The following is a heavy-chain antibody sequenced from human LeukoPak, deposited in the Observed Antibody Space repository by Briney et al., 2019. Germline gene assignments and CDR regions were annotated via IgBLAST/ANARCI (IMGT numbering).Heavy chain of an antibody. J-gene: IGHJ4*02. CDR1: GYTFAGYY. CDR3: ARRPSSGAGEAFDY. Sequence: ASVKVSCKASGYTFAGYYIHWVRQAPGQGLEWMGWINPNSGGTNYAQKFQGRVTMARDTSISTAYMELSRLRSDDTAVYYCARRPSSGAGEAFDYWGQGTLVTVSS. CDR2: INPNSGGT. V-gene: IGHV1-2*02. D-gene: IGHD6-19*01.